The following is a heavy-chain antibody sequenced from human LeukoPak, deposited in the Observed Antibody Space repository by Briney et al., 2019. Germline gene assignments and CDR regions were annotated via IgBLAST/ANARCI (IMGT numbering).Heavy chain of an antibody. V-gene: IGHV3-21*01. J-gene: IGHJ4*02. CDR2: ISSSSSYI. CDR1: GFTFSSYS. D-gene: IGHD4-17*01. Sequence: GGSLRLSCAASGFTFSSYSMNWARQAPGKGLEWVSSISSSSSYIYYADSVKGRFTISRDNAKNSLYLQMNSLRAEDTAVYYCARDYYGDYALDYWGQGTLVTVSS. CDR3: ARDYYGDYALDY.